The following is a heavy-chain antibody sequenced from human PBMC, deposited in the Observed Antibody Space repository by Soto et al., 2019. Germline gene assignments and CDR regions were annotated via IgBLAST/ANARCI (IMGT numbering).Heavy chain of an antibody. J-gene: IGHJ6*02. V-gene: IGHV3-30-3*01. CDR3: ARNSLIPKYCISTSCYGGMDV. D-gene: IGHD2-2*01. CDR1: GFTFSSYA. Sequence: QVQLVESGGGVVQPGRSLRLSCAASGFTFSSYAMHWVRQAPGKGLEWVAVISYDGSNKYYADSVKGRFTISRDNSKNTLYLQMNSLRAEDTAVYYCARNSLIPKYCISTSCYGGMDVWGQGTTVTVSS. CDR2: ISYDGSNK.